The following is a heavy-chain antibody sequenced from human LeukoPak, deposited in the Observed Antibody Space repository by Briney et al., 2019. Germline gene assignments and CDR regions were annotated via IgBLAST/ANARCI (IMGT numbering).Heavy chain of an antibody. D-gene: IGHD2-2*01. CDR2: ISSSSSYI. CDR3: ARDHAIVVVPAAPSGAFDI. Sequence: GGSLRLSCAASGFTFSSYSMNWVRQAPGKGLEWVSSISSSSSYIYYADSVKGRFTISRDNSKNTLYLQMNSLRAEDTAVYYCARDHAIVVVPAAPSGAFDIWGQGTMVTVSS. J-gene: IGHJ3*02. CDR1: GFTFSSYS. V-gene: IGHV3-21*01.